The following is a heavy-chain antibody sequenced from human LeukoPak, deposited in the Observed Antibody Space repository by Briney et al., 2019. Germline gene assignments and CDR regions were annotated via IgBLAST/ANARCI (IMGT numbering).Heavy chain of an antibody. Sequence: SETLSLTCTVSGGSISSYYWSWIRQPPGKGLEWIGYIYYSESTNYNPSLKSRVTISVDTSNNQFSLKLSSVTAADTAVYYCARSTRSWFDPWGQGTLVTVSS. J-gene: IGHJ5*02. CDR2: IYYSEST. V-gene: IGHV4-59*01. CDR3: ARSTRSWFDP. D-gene: IGHD3-10*01. CDR1: GGSISSYY.